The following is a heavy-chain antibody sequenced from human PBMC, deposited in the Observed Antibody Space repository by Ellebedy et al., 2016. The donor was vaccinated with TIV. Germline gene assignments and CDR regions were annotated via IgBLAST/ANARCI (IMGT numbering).Heavy chain of an antibody. CDR2: ISSSSSYI. CDR1: GFTFSSYS. CDR3: ASIGSWGGYYYYMDV. V-gene: IGHV3-21*04. D-gene: IGHD6-13*01. Sequence: GGSLRLSXAASGFTFSSYSMNWVRQAPGKGLEWVSSISSSSSYIYYADSVKGRFTISRDNAKNSLYLQMNSLRAEDTAVYYCASIGSWGGYYYYMDVWGKGTTVTVSS. J-gene: IGHJ6*03.